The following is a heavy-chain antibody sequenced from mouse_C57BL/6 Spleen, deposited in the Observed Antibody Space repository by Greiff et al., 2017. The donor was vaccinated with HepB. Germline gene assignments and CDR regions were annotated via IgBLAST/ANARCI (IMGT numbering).Heavy chain of an antibody. CDR2: ISSGGDYI. D-gene: IGHD2-2*01. CDR1: GFTFSSYA. Sequence: EVQGVESGEGLVKPGGSLKLSCAASGFTFSSYAMSWVRQTPEKRLEWVAYISSGGDYIYYADTVKGRFTISRDNARNTLYLQMSSLKSEDTAMYYCTREGGYDGGGDYWGQGTTLTVSS. V-gene: IGHV5-9-1*02. CDR3: TREGGYDGGGDY. J-gene: IGHJ2*01.